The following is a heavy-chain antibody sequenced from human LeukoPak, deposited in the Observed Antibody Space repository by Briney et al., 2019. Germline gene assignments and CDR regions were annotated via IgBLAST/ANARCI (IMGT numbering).Heavy chain of an antibody. J-gene: IGHJ5*02. CDR3: ARPSGTYSWFDP. D-gene: IGHD1-26*01. CDR1: GFTFSSYW. Sequence: GGSLRLSCAASGFTFSSYWMHWVRQPPGKGLVWVSRINTDGTTTSYADSVKGRFTISRDNAKNTLYLQMNSLRAEDTAVYYCARPSGTYSWFDPWGQGTLVTVSS. CDR2: INTDGTTT. V-gene: IGHV3-74*01.